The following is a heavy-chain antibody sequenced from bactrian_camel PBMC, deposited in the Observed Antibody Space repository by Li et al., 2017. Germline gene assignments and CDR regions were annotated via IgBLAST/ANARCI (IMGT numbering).Heavy chain of an antibody. D-gene: IGHD6*01. CDR3: AAHRLEDKVYQRVCGGWLMGDFAY. CDR1: GRTYSRWC. J-gene: IGHJ6*01. V-gene: IGHV3S40*01. Sequence: VQLVESGGDSVQAGGSLRLSCAHSGRTYSRWCMGWFREVSGKEREGVASTYIGGYNKDYGDSVKGRFTISQDNAKNTVYLQMSNLQPEDTAVYYCAAHRLEDKVYQRVCGGWLMGDFAYWDQGTQVTVS. CDR2: TYIGGYNK.